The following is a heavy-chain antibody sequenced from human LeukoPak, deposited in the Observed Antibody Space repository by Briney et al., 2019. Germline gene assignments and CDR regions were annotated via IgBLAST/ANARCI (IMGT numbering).Heavy chain of an antibody. D-gene: IGHD3-22*01. CDR2: INPNSGGT. Sequence: ASVKVSCKASGYAFIGYYMHWVRQAPGQGLEWMGWINPNSGGTNYAQKFQGRVTMTRDTSISTAYMELSRLRSDDTAVYYCAREATYYYDSSGYYGGSYFDYWGQGTLVTVSS. CDR1: GYAFIGYY. CDR3: AREATYYYDSSGYYGGSYFDY. V-gene: IGHV1-2*02. J-gene: IGHJ4*02.